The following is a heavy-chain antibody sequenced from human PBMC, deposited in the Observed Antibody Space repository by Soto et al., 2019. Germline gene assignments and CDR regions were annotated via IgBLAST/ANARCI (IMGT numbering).Heavy chain of an antibody. CDR1: GYTFTSYA. D-gene: IGHD3-9*01. Sequence: ASVKVSFKASGYTFTSYAMHWVRQAPGQRLEWMGWINAGNGNTKYSQKFQGRVTITRDTSASTAYMELSSLRSEDTAVYYCARDPPYYDILTGYYSGYYGMDVWGQGTTVTVSS. J-gene: IGHJ6*02. CDR2: INAGNGNT. CDR3: ARDPPYYDILTGYYSGYYGMDV. V-gene: IGHV1-3*01.